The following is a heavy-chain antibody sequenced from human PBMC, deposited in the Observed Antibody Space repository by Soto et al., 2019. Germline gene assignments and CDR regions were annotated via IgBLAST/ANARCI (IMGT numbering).Heavy chain of an antibody. V-gene: IGHV4-61*01. CDR1: LYSISSGYY. Sequence: SETLSLTCAVSLYSISSGYYWGWIRQPPGKRLEWIGYVYYSGTTNYNPSLKSRVTISVDLSKNQFSLRLSSVTTADTALYYCARTTAVPNTLRSRYFFDYWGQGTLVTVSS. J-gene: IGHJ4*02. CDR2: VYYSGTT. D-gene: IGHD4-17*01. CDR3: ARTTAVPNTLRSRYFFDY.